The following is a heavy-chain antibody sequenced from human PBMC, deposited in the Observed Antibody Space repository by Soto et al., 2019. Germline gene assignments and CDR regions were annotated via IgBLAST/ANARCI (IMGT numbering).Heavy chain of an antibody. V-gene: IGHV4-39*01. CDR3: AKDASCYSCGA. CDR2: IHYGGST. J-gene: IGHJ1*01. D-gene: IGHD2-15*01. Sequence: SETLSLTCAVSGGSISSSNFFWGWFRQPPGKGLEWIGSIHYGGSTYYNPSLESRVTISVDTSKNHFSLNLNSVTAADTAVYYCAKDASCYSCGAWGQGALVTVSS. CDR1: GGSISSSNFF.